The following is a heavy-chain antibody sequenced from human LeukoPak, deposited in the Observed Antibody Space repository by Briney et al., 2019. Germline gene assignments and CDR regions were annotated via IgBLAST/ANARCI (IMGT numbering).Heavy chain of an antibody. J-gene: IGHJ5*01. CDR1: GFTFYKYA. D-gene: IGHD2-21*01. CDR2: VGTDGSA. V-gene: IGHV3-23*01. Sequence: GGSLRLSCAASGFTFYKYAMSWVRQAPGKGLEWVSRVGTDGSAVYADSVKGRFTVSRDNSNNMLYLQMNSLRADDTAMYYCAKDPVRRSLFLCCSFASWGQGTLVTVSS. CDR3: AKDPVRRSLFLCCSFAS.